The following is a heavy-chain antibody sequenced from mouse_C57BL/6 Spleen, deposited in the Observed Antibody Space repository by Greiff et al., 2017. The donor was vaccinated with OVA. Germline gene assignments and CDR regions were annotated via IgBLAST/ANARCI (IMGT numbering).Heavy chain of an antibody. J-gene: IGHJ1*03. D-gene: IGHD2-13*01. CDR3: ARGLARYFDV. Sequence: EVHLVESGPGLVKPSQSLSLTCSVTGYSITSGYYWNWIRQFPGNKLEWMGYISYDGSNNYNPSLKNRISITRDTSKNQFFLKLNSVTTEDTATYYCARGLARYFDVWGTGTTVTVSS. V-gene: IGHV3-6*01. CDR2: ISYDGSN. CDR1: GYSITSGYY.